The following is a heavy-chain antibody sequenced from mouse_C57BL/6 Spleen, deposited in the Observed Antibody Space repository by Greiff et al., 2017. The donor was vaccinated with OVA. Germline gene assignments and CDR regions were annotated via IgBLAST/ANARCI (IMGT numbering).Heavy chain of an antibody. CDR3: ALIYYDYEDAMDY. Sequence: VKLQQSGPELVKPGASVKISCKASGYAFSSSWMNWVKQRPGQGLEWIGRIYPGDGDTNYNGKFKGKATLTADKSSSTAYLQLSSLTSEDSAVYFCALIYYDYEDAMDYWGQGTSVTVSS. CDR1: GYAFSSSW. V-gene: IGHV1-82*01. D-gene: IGHD2-4*01. J-gene: IGHJ4*01. CDR2: IYPGDGDT.